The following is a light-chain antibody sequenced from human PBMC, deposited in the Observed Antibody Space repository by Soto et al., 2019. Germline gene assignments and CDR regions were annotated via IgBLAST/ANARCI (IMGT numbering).Light chain of an antibody. CDR3: QQYSIAKWT. CDR1: QSLDNRH. CDR2: GTS. V-gene: IGKV3-20*01. J-gene: IGKJ1*01. Sequence: IVLTQSPGTVSLSPGERATLSCRASQSLDNRHLAWYQQKPGQAPRVLIYGTSNRATGIPVRFSGSGSGTDFTLTISRLEPEDFAVYYCQQYSIAKWTFGQGTNLEIK.